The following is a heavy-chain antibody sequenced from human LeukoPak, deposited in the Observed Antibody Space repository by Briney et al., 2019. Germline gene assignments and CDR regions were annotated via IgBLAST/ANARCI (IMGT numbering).Heavy chain of an antibody. J-gene: IGHJ4*02. CDR3: ASGGYYYDSSGYHYYFDY. V-gene: IGHV4-39*01. D-gene: IGHD3-22*01. Sequence: SETLSLTCTVSGGSISSSSYYWGWIRPPPGKGLEWIGSIYYSGSPYYNPSLKSRVTISVDTSKNQFSLKLSSVSDADTAVYYCASGGYYYDSSGYHYYFDYWGQGTLVTVSS. CDR2: IYYSGSP. CDR1: GGSISSSSYY.